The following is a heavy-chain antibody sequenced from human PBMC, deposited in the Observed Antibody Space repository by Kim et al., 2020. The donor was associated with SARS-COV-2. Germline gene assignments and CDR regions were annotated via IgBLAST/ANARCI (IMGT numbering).Heavy chain of an antibody. J-gene: IGHJ6*02. D-gene: IGHD5-12*01. Sequence: GGSLRLSCAASGFTFGAYSMNWVRQAPGKGLEWLSYIRDSSDTIYYADSLKGRVTISRDNAKDSLYLEMNSLRDEDTAVYYCARDIVIGYDGLYYYYGLGVWGQGTTVTVSS. CDR3: ARDIVIGYDGLYYYYGLGV. CDR1: GFTFGAYS. CDR2: IRDSSDTI. V-gene: IGHV3-48*02.